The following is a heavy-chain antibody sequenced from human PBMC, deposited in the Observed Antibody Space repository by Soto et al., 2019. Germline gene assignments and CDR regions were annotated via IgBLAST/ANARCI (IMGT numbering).Heavy chain of an antibody. CDR2: ISAYNGNT. CDR1: GYTFTSYG. J-gene: IGHJ4*02. Sequence: ASVKVSCKASGYTFTSYGISWVRQAPGQGLEWMGWISAYNGNTNYAQKLQGRVTMTTDTSTSTAYMELRSLRSDDTAVFYFARDLYCSGGSCYSGYFDYWGQGTLVTVSS. CDR3: ARDLYCSGGSCYSGYFDY. V-gene: IGHV1-18*01. D-gene: IGHD2-15*01.